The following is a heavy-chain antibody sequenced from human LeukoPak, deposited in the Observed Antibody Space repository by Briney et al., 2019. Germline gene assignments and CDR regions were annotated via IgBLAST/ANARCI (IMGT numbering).Heavy chain of an antibody. J-gene: IGHJ4*02. D-gene: IGHD1-26*01. V-gene: IGHV3-30-3*01. CDR1: GSTFSSYA. CDR3: LPGATTDVDY. Sequence: GGSLRLSCAASGSTFSSYAMHWVRQAPGKGLEWVAVISYDGSNKYYADSVKGRFTISRDNSKNTLYLQMNSLRAEDTAVYYCLPGATTDVDYWGQGTLVTVSS. CDR2: ISYDGSNK.